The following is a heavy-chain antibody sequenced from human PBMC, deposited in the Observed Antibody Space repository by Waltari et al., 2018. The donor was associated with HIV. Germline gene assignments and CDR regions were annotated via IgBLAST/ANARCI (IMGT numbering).Heavy chain of an antibody. CDR1: GFRLPSYS. CDR3: ARGLSYFDGKPLPWYFDV. V-gene: IGHV3-48*02. Sequence: EEQLLQSGGKFVQPGESLRLSCVASGFRLPSYSVNWVRQAPGKGLGWVSYVGTSATARTDADSGKARFTVFADKAKQSFYLQISNLQDEDSAMYYWARGLSYFDGKPLPWYFDVWGRGSRVIVAS. CDR2: VGTSATAR. J-gene: IGHJ2*01. D-gene: IGHD3-10*01.